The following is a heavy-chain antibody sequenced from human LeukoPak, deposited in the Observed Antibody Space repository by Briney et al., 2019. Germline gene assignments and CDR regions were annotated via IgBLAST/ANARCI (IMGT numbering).Heavy chain of an antibody. J-gene: IGHJ3*01. CDR3: ATTSDHTYYYDSSGYYHH. V-gene: IGHV1-24*01. CDR2: FDPEDGET. D-gene: IGHD3-22*01. CDR1: GYTLTELS. Sequence: ASVKVSCKVSGYTLTELSMHWVRQAPGKGLEWMGGFDPEDGETIYAQKFQGRVTMTEDTSTDTAYVELSSLRSEDTAVYYCATTSDHTYYYDSSGYYHHWGQGTMVTVSS.